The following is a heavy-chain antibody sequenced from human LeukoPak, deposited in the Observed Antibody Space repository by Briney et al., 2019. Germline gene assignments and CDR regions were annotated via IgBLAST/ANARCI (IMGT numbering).Heavy chain of an antibody. J-gene: IGHJ6*03. D-gene: IGHD6-19*01. CDR1: GDSVSSNSAA. CDR2: TYYRSKWYN. CDR3: ARGGQWLAGEDYYMDV. Sequence: SQTLSLTCAISGDSVSSNSAAWNWIRQSPSRGLEWLGRTYYRSKWYNDYAVSVKSRITINPDTSKNQFSLQLNSVTPEDTAVYYCARGGQWLAGEDYYMDVWGKGTTVTVSS. V-gene: IGHV6-1*01.